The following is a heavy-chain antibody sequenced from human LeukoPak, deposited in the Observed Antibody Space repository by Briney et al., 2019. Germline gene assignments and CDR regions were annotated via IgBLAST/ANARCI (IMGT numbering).Heavy chain of an antibody. Sequence: GESLKISRKGSGYTFANYWIAWVRQMPGKGLEWMGFVYPGDSNTRNSPSFQGLVTISADKSISTAYLQWSSLEASDSAMYYCVRTDYFGSGSFDSWGQGTLVTVSS. CDR3: VRTDYFGSGSFDS. D-gene: IGHD3-10*01. J-gene: IGHJ5*01. V-gene: IGHV5-51*01. CDR1: GYTFANYW. CDR2: VYPGDSNT.